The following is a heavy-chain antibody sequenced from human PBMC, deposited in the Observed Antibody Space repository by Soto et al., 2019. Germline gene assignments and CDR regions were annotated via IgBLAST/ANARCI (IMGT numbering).Heavy chain of an antibody. D-gene: IGHD4-17*01. CDR1: GGSISTGGSS. CDR3: ATVRWELHDAFDI. V-gene: IGHV4-31*03. J-gene: IGHJ3*02. Sequence: QVQLQESGPGLVKPSQTLSLTSPVPGGSISTGGSSGGWIRNHPGRGLGWIGYIYHSGMTFSNPSLQSRVAISIDTSENQFSLKLSSVTAADTAVYYCATVRWELHDAFDIWGHGTMVSVSS. CDR2: IYHSGMT.